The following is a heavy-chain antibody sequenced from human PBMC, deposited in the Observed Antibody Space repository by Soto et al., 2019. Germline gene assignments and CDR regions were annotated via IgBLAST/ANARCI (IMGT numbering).Heavy chain of an antibody. CDR1: GFTFSGSS. CDR2: IRNKANSYGK. CDR3: ISHSPEDMIRT. D-gene: IGHD2-15*01. J-gene: IGHJ4*02. V-gene: IGHV3-73*02. Sequence: EVQLVESGGGVVQPGGSLKLSCAASGFTFSGSSVHWVRQASGQGLEWVGSIRNKANSYGKAYAASVRGRFTSSRDDSKSTAFLQMNSLNTEDTAVYYCISHSPEDMIRTGGKGTLVTVSS.